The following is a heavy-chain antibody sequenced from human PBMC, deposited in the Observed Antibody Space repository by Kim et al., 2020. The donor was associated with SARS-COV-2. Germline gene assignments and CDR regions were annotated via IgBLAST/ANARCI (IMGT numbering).Heavy chain of an antibody. D-gene: IGHD2-15*01. J-gene: IGHJ5*02. CDR3: AKGAAATAWGWFDP. V-gene: IGHV3-30*02. Sequence: YADSVKGRFTISRDNSKNTLYLQMNNLRPEDTAVYQCAKGAAATAWGWFDPWGQGTLVTVSS.